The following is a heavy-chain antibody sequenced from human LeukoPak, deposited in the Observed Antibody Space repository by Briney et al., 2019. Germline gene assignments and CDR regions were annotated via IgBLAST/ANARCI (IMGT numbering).Heavy chain of an antibody. CDR3: ARVRGNSGIDY. CDR2: MNPNSGNT. J-gene: IGHJ4*02. Sequence: ASVKVSCKASRYTFTSYDLNWVRQATGQWLEWIGWMNPNSGNTGYAQKFQGRVTMTRNTSISTAYMELSSLRSEDTAVYYCARVRGNSGIDYWGQGTLVTVSS. D-gene: IGHD4-4*01. CDR1: RYTFTSYD. V-gene: IGHV1-8*01.